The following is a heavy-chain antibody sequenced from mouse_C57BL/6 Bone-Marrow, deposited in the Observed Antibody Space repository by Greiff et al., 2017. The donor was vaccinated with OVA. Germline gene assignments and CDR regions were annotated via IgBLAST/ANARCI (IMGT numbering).Heavy chain of an antibody. J-gene: IGHJ1*03. CDR3: ARYYGSSYGYWYFDV. Sequence: VQLQQSGAELVKPGASVKLSCTASGFNIKDYYMPWVKQRTEQGLEWIGRIDPEDGETKYAPKFQGTATITADTSSNTAYLQLSSLTSEDTAVYYCARYYGSSYGYWYFDVWGTGTTVTVSS. V-gene: IGHV14-2*01. CDR2: IDPEDGET. CDR1: GFNIKDYY. D-gene: IGHD1-1*01.